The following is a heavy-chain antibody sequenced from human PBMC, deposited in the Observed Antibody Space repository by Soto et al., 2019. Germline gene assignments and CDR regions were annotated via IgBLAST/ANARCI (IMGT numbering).Heavy chain of an antibody. CDR1: GGSITRNNHF. D-gene: IGHD6-19*01. Sequence: QLQLQESGPGLVKASETLSLTCTVSGGSITRNNHFWGWIRQSPGKGLEWIRSIQYGGTTNYNPSLKSRVIMSAETSKNQFSLMMNSVTAADTAVYYCARLGSSGWYQGSYFDYWGQGTLVTVSS. CDR2: IQYGGTT. J-gene: IGHJ4*02. CDR3: ARLGSSGWYQGSYFDY. V-gene: IGHV4-39*01.